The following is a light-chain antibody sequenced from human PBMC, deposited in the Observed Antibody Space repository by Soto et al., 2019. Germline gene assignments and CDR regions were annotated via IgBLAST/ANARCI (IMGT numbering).Light chain of an antibody. CDR1: QTITT. CDR2: DAS. V-gene: IGKV3-11*01. Sequence: EIVLTQSPGTLSLSPGERATLSCRASQTITTLAWYQQKPGQAPRLLIYDASNRATAIPARFSGSGSGTDFTLTISSLEPEDFAVYYCQQRSSWPWTFGQGTKVDIK. J-gene: IGKJ1*01. CDR3: QQRSSWPWT.